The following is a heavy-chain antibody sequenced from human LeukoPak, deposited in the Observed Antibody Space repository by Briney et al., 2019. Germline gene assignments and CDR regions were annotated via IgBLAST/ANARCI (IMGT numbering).Heavy chain of an antibody. D-gene: IGHD2-2*01. Sequence: GGSLRLSCEASGFTFSSFEMNWVRQAPGKGLEWFSYIDFGGTTIYYADSVKGRFTISRDSAKNSLYLQMNSLRAEDTAVYYCARDLASDCSSTSCYAGWFDPWGQGTLVTVSS. CDR1: GFTFSSFE. V-gene: IGHV3-48*03. CDR3: ARDLASDCSSTSCYAGWFDP. CDR2: IDFGGTTI. J-gene: IGHJ5*02.